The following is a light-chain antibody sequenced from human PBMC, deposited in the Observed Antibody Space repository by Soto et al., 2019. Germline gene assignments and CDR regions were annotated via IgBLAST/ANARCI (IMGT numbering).Light chain of an antibody. CDR1: QSVNSNY. CDR3: QHYDGSPRT. Sequence: ETVLTQSPGTVSLSPGERATLSCRTSQSVNSNYLAWYQQKPGQAPRLLIYGVFNRATGIPDRFSGSGSGTDFTLTISGLEPEESAVYYCQHYDGSPRTFGQGTKLEIK. CDR2: GVF. V-gene: IGKV3-20*01. J-gene: IGKJ2*01.